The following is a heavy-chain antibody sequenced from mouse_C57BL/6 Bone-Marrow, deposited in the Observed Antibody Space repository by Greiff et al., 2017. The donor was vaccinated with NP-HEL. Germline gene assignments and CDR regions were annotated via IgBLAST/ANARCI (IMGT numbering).Heavy chain of an antibody. CDR2: ISYDGSN. V-gene: IGHV3-6*01. J-gene: IGHJ2*01. CDR1: GYSITSGYY. Sequence: DVKLQESGPGLVKPSQSLSLTCSVTGYSITSGYYWNWIRQFPGNKLEWMGYISYDGSNNYNPSLKNRISITRDTSKNQFFLKLNSVTTEDTATYYCASDGYFDYWGQGTTLTVSS. CDR3: ASDGYFDY.